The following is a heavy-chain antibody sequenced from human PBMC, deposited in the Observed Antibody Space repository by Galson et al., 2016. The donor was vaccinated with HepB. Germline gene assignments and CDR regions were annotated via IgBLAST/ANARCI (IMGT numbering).Heavy chain of an antibody. Sequence: SLRLSCAASGFVFSAYWLSWVRQSPGKGLEWVASINHDGNGRSYVDSARGRFIISRANARTSLSLQMHSLRVDDTSIYYCVSGYTRDIWGPGTMVIVSS. D-gene: IGHD5-12*01. J-gene: IGHJ3*01. V-gene: IGHV3-7*01. CDR2: INHDGNGR. CDR3: VSGYTRDI. CDR1: GFVFSAYW.